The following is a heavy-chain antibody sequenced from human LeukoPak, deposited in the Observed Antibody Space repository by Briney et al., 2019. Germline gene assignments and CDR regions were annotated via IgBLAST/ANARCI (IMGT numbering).Heavy chain of an antibody. D-gene: IGHD2-2*01. CDR1: GGSFSGYY. Sequence: PSETLSLTCAVYGGSFSGYYWSWIRQPPGKGLEWIGEINHSGSTNYNPSLKSRVTISVDTSKNQFSLKLSSVTAADTAVYYCARGPSQSTRHPGAFDIWGQGTMVTVSS. CDR2: INHSGST. V-gene: IGHV4-34*01. CDR3: ARGPSQSTRHPGAFDI. J-gene: IGHJ3*02.